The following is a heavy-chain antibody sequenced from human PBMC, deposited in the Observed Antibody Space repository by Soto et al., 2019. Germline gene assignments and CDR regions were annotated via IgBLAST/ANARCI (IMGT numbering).Heavy chain of an antibody. D-gene: IGHD6-13*01. CDR2: ISYDGSNK. V-gene: IGHV3-30-3*01. CDR1: GFTFSSYA. J-gene: IGHJ4*02. Sequence: QVQLVESGGGVVQPGRSLRLSCAASGFTFSSYAMHWVRQAPGKGLEWVAVISYDGSNKYYADSVKGRFTISRDNSKNTLYLQMNSLRAEDTAGYDCAREGAAAGPYYFDYWGQGTLVTVSS. CDR3: AREGAAAGPYYFDY.